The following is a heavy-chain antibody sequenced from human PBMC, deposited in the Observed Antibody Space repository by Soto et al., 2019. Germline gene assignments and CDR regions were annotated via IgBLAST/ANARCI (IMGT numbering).Heavy chain of an antibody. V-gene: IGHV3-74*01. CDR1: GFTFSSYW. CDR2: INPDGSAT. Sequence: GGSLRLSCAASGFTFSSYWMHWVRQAPGKGLVWVSRINPDGSATNYADSVKGRFTISRDNAKNTLSLHLNTLKPEDTAVYHCAKDRVGGTFYTPLGFWGQGTLVTVSS. CDR3: AKDRVGGTFYTPLGF. D-gene: IGHD1-7*01. J-gene: IGHJ4*02.